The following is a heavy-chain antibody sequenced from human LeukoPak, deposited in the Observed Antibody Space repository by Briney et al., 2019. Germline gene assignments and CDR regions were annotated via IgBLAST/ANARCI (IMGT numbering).Heavy chain of an antibody. D-gene: IGHD2-2*01. CDR3: ARRYCSSTSCTLDY. Sequence: GGSLRLSCAASGITFSTYSMNWVRQAPGKGLEWVSYISSGTTTIYYADSVKGRFTISRDNAKNSLYLQMNSLRAEDTAVYYCARRYCSSTSCTLDYWGQGTLVTVSS. V-gene: IGHV3-48*04. J-gene: IGHJ4*02. CDR1: GITFSTYS. CDR2: ISSGTTTI.